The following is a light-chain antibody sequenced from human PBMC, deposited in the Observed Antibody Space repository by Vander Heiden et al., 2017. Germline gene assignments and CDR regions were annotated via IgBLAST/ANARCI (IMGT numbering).Light chain of an antibody. Sequence: QSVLTQPPSASGTVGKRVTISCSGSISNIGGNRVYWYQQFPGTAPKLLIYSDNQRPSGVPDRFSGSKSGPSASLAISGLRSEDEADYYCATWDNSLSGRGIFGGGTKLTVV. V-gene: IGLV1-47*02. CDR1: ISNIGGNR. CDR2: SDN. CDR3: ATWDNSLSGRGI. J-gene: IGLJ2*01.